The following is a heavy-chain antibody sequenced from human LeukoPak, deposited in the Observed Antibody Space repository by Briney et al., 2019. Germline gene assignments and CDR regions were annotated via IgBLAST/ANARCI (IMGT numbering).Heavy chain of an antibody. CDR2: IKQDGSDK. D-gene: IGHD3-22*01. V-gene: IGHV3-7*04. CDR3: ARDPYDSSWGLCYFDY. J-gene: IGHJ4*02. Sequence: GGSLRLSCAASAFTFSSYWMSRVRQAPGKGLEWVANIKQDGSDKYYVDSVKGRFTISRDNAKNSLYLQMNSLRAEDTAVYYCARDPYDSSWGLCYFDYWGQGNLVTVSS. CDR1: AFTFSSYW.